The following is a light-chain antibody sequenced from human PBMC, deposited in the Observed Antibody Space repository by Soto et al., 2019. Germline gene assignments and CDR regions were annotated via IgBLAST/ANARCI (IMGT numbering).Light chain of an antibody. CDR3: QQCGSSPWT. J-gene: IGKJ1*01. CDR2: GAS. CDR1: QSVSSSY. Sequence: IVLTQSPGTLSLSPGERATLSCRASQSVSSSYLAWYQQKPGQAPRLLIYGASSRATGIPDRFSGSGSGTDFTLTISRLEPEDFAVYYCQQCGSSPWTLGQGTKV. V-gene: IGKV3-20*01.